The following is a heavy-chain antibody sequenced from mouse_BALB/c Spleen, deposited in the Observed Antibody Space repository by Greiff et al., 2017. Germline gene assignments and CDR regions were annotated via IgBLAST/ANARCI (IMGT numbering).Heavy chain of an antibody. CDR2: INPSNGRT. D-gene: IGHD2-14*01. CDR3: AREEGTGAAY. J-gene: IGHJ3*01. CDR1: GYTFTSYW. Sequence: QVQLQQPGAELVKPGASVKLSCKASGYTFTSYWMHWVKQRPGQGLEWIGEINPSNGRTNYNEKFKSKATLTVDKSSRTAYMQLSSLTSEDSAVYYCAREEGTGAAYWGQGTLVTVSA. V-gene: IGHV1S81*02.